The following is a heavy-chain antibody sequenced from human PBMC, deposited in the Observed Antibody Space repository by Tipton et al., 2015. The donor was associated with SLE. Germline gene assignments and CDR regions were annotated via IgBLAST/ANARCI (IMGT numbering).Heavy chain of an antibody. V-gene: IGHV4-34*12. CDR3: ARDPLVRSPGAGGFFDL. J-gene: IGHJ4*01. CDR2: VFHSGTT. CDR1: GGSFSGYH. D-gene: IGHD3-16*02. Sequence: TLSLTCAVYGGSFSGYHWTWIRQPPGQGLEWIATVFHSGTTYYSPSLRSRLSVSIDTSKNQFSLKLTSVTAADTAAYYCARDPLVRSPGAGGFFDLWGHGTLVTVSS.